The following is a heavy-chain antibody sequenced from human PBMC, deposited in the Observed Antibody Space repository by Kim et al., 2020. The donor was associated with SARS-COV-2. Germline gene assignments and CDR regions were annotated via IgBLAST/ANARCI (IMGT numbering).Heavy chain of an antibody. J-gene: IGHJ4*02. CDR3: ARDRGIAVAGTTDY. V-gene: IGHV3-20*01. Sequence: ADSVKGRLTISRDDAKNSLYLQMNSLRAEDTALYHCARDRGIAVAGTTDYWGQGTLVTVSS. D-gene: IGHD6-19*01.